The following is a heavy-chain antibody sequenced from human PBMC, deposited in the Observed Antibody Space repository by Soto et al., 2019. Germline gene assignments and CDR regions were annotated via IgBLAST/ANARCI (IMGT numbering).Heavy chain of an antibody. CDR2: INHSGST. CDR3: ARLSRAAAGTGFDY. D-gene: IGHD6-13*01. V-gene: IGHV4-34*01. J-gene: IGHJ4*02. Sequence: SETLSLTCAVYGGSFSGYYWSWIRQPPGKGLEWIGEINHSGSTNYNPSLKSRVTISVDTSKNQFSLKLSSVTAADTAVYYCARLSRAAAGTGFDYWGQGTLVTVSS. CDR1: GGSFSGYY.